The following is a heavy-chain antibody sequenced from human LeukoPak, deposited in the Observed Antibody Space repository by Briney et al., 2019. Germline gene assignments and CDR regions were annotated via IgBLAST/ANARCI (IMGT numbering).Heavy chain of an antibody. CDR3: TSRITIFGVILDY. CDR2: IKSKTDGGTT. CDR1: GFTFNTAW. V-gene: IGHV3-15*01. D-gene: IGHD3-3*01. Sequence: GGSLRLSCAASGFTFNTAWMSWVRQAPGKGLEWVGRIKSKTDGGTTDYAAPVKGRFTISRDDSKNTLYLQMNSLKTEDTAVYYCTSRITIFGVILDYWGQGTLVTVSS. J-gene: IGHJ4*02.